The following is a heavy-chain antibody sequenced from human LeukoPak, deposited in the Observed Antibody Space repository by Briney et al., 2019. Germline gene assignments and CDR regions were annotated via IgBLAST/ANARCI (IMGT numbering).Heavy chain of an antibody. CDR1: GFTFSSYS. CDR2: ISSSSSYI. Sequence: GGSLRLSCAASGFTFSSYSMNWVRQAPGKGLEWVSSISSSSSYIYYADSVKGRFTISRDNAKNSLYLQMNSLRAEDTAVYYCARGGSSWYEYFQHWGQGTLVTVSS. J-gene: IGHJ1*01. CDR3: ARGGSSWYEYFQH. D-gene: IGHD6-13*01. V-gene: IGHV3-21*01.